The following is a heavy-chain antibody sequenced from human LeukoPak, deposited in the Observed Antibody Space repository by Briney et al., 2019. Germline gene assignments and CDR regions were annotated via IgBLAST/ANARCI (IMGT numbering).Heavy chain of an antibody. CDR1: GGTFSSYA. Sequence: SVKVSCKASGGTFSSYAISWVRQAPGQGLEWMGGIIPIFGTANYAQKFQGRVTITADKSTSTAYMELSSLRSEDTAVYYCARDTNWNGVWFDPRGQGTLVTVSS. V-gene: IGHV1-69*06. D-gene: IGHD1-20*01. CDR2: IIPIFGTA. CDR3: ARDTNWNGVWFDP. J-gene: IGHJ5*02.